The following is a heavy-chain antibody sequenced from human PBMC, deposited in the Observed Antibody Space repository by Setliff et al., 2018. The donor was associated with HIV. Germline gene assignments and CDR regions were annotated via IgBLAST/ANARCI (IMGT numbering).Heavy chain of an antibody. CDR1: GGAISSSSYY. D-gene: IGHD6-6*01. Sequence: SETLSLTCNVSGGAISSSSYYWFWIRQPPGKGLEWIGSIFYSGSTYYNPSLKSRLTISVDTSKTQFSLKLSSVTAADTAVYYCARGGRSLAAQTWFDPWGQGTLVTVSS. V-gene: IGHV4-39*01. CDR2: IFYSGST. CDR3: ARGGRSLAAQTWFDP. J-gene: IGHJ5*02.